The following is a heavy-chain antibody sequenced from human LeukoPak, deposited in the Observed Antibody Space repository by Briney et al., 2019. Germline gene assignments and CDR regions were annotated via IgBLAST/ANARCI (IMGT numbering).Heavy chain of an antibody. CDR1: GGTFSNYA. CDR2: IIPIFGTA. CDR3: ARGFDILTGTYFDY. V-gene: IGHV1-69*13. Sequence: SVKVSCKASGGTFSNYAISWVRQAPGQGLEWMGGIIPIFGTANYAQKFQGRVTITADESTSTAYMELSSLRSEDTAVYYCARGFDILTGTYFDYWGQGTLVTVSS. D-gene: IGHD3-9*01. J-gene: IGHJ4*02.